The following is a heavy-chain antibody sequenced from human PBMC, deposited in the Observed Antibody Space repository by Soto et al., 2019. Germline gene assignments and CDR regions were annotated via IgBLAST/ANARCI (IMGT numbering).Heavy chain of an antibody. V-gene: IGHV3-33*01. CDR3: ARESVAVAGTDFDY. D-gene: IGHD6-19*01. CDR2: IWYDGSNK. J-gene: IGHJ4*02. CDR1: GFSFSSYG. Sequence: QVQLVESGGGVDQSGRSLRLSCAASGFSFSSYGMHWVRQAPGKGLEWVAVIWYDGSNKYYADSVKGRFTISRDNSMYTLYLQMNSLRAEDTAVYYCARESVAVAGTDFDYWGQGTLVTVSS.